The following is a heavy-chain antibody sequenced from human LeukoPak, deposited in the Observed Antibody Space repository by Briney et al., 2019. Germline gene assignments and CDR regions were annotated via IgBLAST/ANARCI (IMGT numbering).Heavy chain of an antibody. CDR3: ARDPGRQYSSIADV. D-gene: IGHD6-19*01. J-gene: IGHJ6*02. CDR2: IEEDGSKK. V-gene: IGHV3-7*03. CDR1: GFSFSSYW. Sequence: PGGSLRLSCAASGFSFSSYWMNWVRRAPGKGLEWLANIEEDGSKKYYVDSVKGRFTISRDNAKNSLYLQMDSLRAEDTAVYYCARDPGRQYSSIADVWGQGTTVTVSS.